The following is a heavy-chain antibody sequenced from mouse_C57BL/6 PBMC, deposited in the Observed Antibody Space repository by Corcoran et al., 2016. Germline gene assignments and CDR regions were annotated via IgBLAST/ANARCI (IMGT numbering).Heavy chain of an antibody. CDR1: GYTFTDYY. CDR2: INPNNGGT. Sequence: EVQLQQSGPELVKPWASVKISCKASGYTFTDYYMNWVKQSHGKSLEWIGDINPNNGGTSYNQKFKGKATLTVDKSSSTAYMELRSLTSEDSAVYYCARGAHYDYGLYYFDYWGQGTTLTVSS. J-gene: IGHJ2*01. V-gene: IGHV1-26*01. D-gene: IGHD2-4*01. CDR3: ARGAHYDYGLYYFDY.